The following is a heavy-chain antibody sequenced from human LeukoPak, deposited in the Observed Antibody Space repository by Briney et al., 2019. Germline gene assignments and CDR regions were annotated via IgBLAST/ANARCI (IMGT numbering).Heavy chain of an antibody. CDR3: ARGPSLYYYDSSGYPYYFDY. CDR2: ISSSSYI. J-gene: IGHJ4*02. CDR1: GFTFRSYS. V-gene: IGHV3-21*01. Sequence: GGSLRLSXAASGFTFRSYSVNWVRQAPGKGLEWVSSISSSSYIYYADSVKGRFTISRDNAKNSLYLQMNSLRAEDTAVYYCARGPSLYYYDSSGYPYYFDYWGQGTLVTVSS. D-gene: IGHD3-22*01.